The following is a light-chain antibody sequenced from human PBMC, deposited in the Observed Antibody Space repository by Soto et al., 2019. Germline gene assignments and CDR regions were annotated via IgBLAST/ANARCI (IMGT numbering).Light chain of an antibody. CDR3: SSYTTSTTQV. CDR2: EVS. J-gene: IGLJ3*02. Sequence: QSALTQPASVTGSPGQSITISCTGTSSNIGYYNYVSWYQQHPGKAPKLIIYEVSNRPSGVSNRFSGSKSGNTASLAISGLQAEAEADYYCSSYTTSTTQVFGGGTKLTVL. V-gene: IGLV2-14*01. CDR1: SSNIGYYNY.